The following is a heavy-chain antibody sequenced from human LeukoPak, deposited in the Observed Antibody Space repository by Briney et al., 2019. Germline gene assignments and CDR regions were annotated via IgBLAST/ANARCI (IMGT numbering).Heavy chain of an antibody. J-gene: IGHJ4*02. CDR3: ARGIRGTDY. D-gene: IGHD1-1*01. CDR1: GYSITSSSW. Sequence: SETLSLTCAVSGYSITSSSWWGWIRQPPGKGLEWIGYIYHSGTTYYNPSLQSRVTMSVDTSKNQFSLKLSSVTAVDTAVYYCARGIRGTDYWGQGTLVTVSS. V-gene: IGHV4-28*01. CDR2: IYHSGTT.